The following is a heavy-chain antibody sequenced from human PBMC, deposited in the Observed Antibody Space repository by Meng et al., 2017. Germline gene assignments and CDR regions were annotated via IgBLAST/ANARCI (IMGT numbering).Heavy chain of an antibody. CDR2: IYYSGST. CDR1: GYSISSGYY. Sequence: SETLSLTCTVSGYSISSGYYWGWIRQPPGKGLEWIGYIYYSGSTNYNPSLKSRVTISVDTSKNQFSLKLSSVTAADTAVYYCARDGHVGYFDYWGQGTLVTVSS. CDR3: ARDGHVGYFDY. J-gene: IGHJ4*02. V-gene: IGHV4-61*01.